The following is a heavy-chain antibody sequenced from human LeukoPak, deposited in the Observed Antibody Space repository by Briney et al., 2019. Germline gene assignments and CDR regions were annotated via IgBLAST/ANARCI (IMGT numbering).Heavy chain of an antibody. Sequence: GASVKVSCKASGYTFTSYGISWVRQATGQGLEWMGWMNPSSGNTGYAQKFQGRVSMTRDTSISTAHMELSSLRSEDTAVYYCARGPVEAVFGVSTEDWGQGTTVTVSS. J-gene: IGHJ6*02. CDR3: ARGPVEAVFGVSTED. CDR1: GYTFTSYG. CDR2: MNPSSGNT. D-gene: IGHD3-10*02. V-gene: IGHV1-8*02.